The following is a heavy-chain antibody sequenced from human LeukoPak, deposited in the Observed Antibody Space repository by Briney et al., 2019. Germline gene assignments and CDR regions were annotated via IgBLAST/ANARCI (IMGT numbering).Heavy chain of an antibody. Sequence: GGSPRLSCAASGFTFSSYGMHWVRQAPGMGLEWVAVIWYDGSKKYYADSVKGRFTISRDNSKNTLYLQMNSLRAEDTAVYYCARDVRWLGPLDYWGQGTLVTVSS. CDR3: ARDVRWLGPLDY. CDR2: IWYDGSKK. V-gene: IGHV3-33*01. CDR1: GFTFSSYG. D-gene: IGHD6-19*01. J-gene: IGHJ4*02.